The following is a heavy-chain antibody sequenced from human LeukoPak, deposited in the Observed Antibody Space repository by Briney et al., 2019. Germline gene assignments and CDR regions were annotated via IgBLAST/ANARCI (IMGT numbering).Heavy chain of an antibody. CDR3: AKDRAYLSDSSGYYDN. CDR1: GFTFSTYA. J-gene: IGHJ4*02. D-gene: IGHD3-22*01. CDR2: MSGSGGRT. V-gene: IGHV3-23*01. Sequence: HAGGSLRLSCAASGFTFSTYAMSWVRQAPGKGLEWVSAMSGSGGRTLYAGSGKGRFTISRDTSKNTDYWQMNSRKADDTAVYYCAKDRAYLSDSSGYYDNWGQGTLVTVSS.